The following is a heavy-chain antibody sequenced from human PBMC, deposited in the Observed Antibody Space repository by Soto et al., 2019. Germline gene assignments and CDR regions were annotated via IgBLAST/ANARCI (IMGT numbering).Heavy chain of an antibody. V-gene: IGHV3-43D*04. CDR1: GFTFNDHA. CDR3: AKDIGIADGSRWLWAH. D-gene: IGHD6-19*01. J-gene: IGHJ4*02. Sequence: EVQLVESGGVVVQPGGSLRLSCEASGFTFNDHAMHWVRQAPGKGLEWVSLISWDGTRAKYADSVKGRFTMSRDNNKDSLYLQTNSLRPEDTAVYYCAKDIGIADGSRWLWAHCGQGTLVTVSS. CDR2: ISWDGTRA.